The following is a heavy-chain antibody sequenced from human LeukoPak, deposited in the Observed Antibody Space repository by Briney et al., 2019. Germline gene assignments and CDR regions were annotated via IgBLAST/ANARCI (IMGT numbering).Heavy chain of an antibody. V-gene: IGHV3-21*04. D-gene: IGHD1-26*01. CDR3: ARYPRSGGSSDY. J-gene: IGHJ4*02. CDR1: GFTFSHYS. CDR2: ISSDSRYI. Sequence: GGSLRLSCAASGFTFSHYSMNWVRQAPGKGLEWVSSISSDSRYIYYADSLKGRFTIARDNAKNSLYLQMNSLRAEDTAVYYCARYPRSGGSSDYWGQGTLVTVSS.